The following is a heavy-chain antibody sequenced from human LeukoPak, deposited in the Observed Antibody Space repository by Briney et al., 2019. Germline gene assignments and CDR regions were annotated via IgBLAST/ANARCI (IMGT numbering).Heavy chain of an antibody. J-gene: IGHJ3*02. V-gene: IGHV3-23*01. CDR1: GFTFSNYA. D-gene: IGHD3-22*01. CDR2: ISGSGGST. Sequence: GGSLRLSCAASGFTFSNYAMSWVRQAPGKGLEWVSAISGSGGSTYYADSVKGRFTISRDNSKNTLYLQMNSLRAEDTAVYYCASPYYYDSSGPDAFDIWGQGTMVTVSS. CDR3: ASPYYYDSSGPDAFDI.